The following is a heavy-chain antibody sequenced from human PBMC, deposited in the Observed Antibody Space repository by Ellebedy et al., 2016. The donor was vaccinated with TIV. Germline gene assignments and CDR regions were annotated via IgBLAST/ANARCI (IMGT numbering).Heavy chain of an antibody. CDR2: IRNKARSYTT. D-gene: IGHD4-23*01. Sequence: PGGSLRLSCAASGFTFSDHHMDWVRQAPGKGLEWVGRIRNKARSYTTEYAASVKGRFTISRDDSKNSVYLQVDSLKTEDTAVYYCARLSATVLSPHTYDYMDVWGKGTTVTVSS. CDR3: ARLSATVLSPHTYDYMDV. V-gene: IGHV3-72*01. CDR1: GFTFSDHH. J-gene: IGHJ6*03.